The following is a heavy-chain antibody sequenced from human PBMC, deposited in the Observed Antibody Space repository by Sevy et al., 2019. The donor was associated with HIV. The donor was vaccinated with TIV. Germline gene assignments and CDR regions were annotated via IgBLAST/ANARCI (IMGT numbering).Heavy chain of an antibody. Sequence: GGSLRLSCAASGLTFSNYAIHWVRQAPGKGLEWVAVISYDGSNKDYADSVKGRFAISRDNSKNTLYLQKNSLRVEDTAEYYCARASHMITFGGVIVIDGIDYWGQGTLVTVSS. CDR1: GLTFSNYA. CDR2: ISYDGSNK. CDR3: ARASHMITFGGVIVIDGIDY. V-gene: IGHV3-30*09. J-gene: IGHJ4*02. D-gene: IGHD3-16*02.